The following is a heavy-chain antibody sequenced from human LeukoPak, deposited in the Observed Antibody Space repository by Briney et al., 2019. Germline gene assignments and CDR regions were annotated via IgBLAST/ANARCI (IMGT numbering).Heavy chain of an antibody. J-gene: IGHJ4*02. CDR3: ARAGGDVGWYGTIDY. Sequence: SQTLSLTCNVSGGSISSGSYYWSWIRQPAGKGLEWIGHVYTSGSTSYNPSLQSRVSISVDTSKHQFSLKVTSVTAADTAVYYCARAGGDVGWYGTIDYWGQGTLVTVSS. V-gene: IGHV4-61*09. CDR2: VYTSGST. CDR1: GGSISSGSYY. D-gene: IGHD6-19*01.